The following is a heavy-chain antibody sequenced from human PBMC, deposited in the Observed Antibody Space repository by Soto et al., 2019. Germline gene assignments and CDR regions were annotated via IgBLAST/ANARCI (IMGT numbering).Heavy chain of an antibody. J-gene: IGHJ6*02. D-gene: IGHD2-2*01. V-gene: IGHV4-4*07. CDR1: GGSISSYY. CDR3: ARDGTSSYGLDV. CDR2: IQNSGNA. Sequence: TLSLTCSFSGGSISSYYWSWIRQSAGKGLEWIGRIQNSGNAYYNPSLEGRVTISEDTSKNQFSLKVSSVTAADTAVYYCARDGTSSYGLDVWGQGTTVTVSS.